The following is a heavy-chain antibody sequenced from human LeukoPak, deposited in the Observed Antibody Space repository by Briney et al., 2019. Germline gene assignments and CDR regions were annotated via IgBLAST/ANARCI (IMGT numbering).Heavy chain of an antibody. CDR1: GGSFSGYY. Sequence: KPSETLSLTCAVYGGSFSGYYWSWIRQPPGKGLEWIGYINDSGSTNYNPSLKSRVTISLDTSRSQVSLKLSSVTAADTAVYYCARGERPGPDYWGQGTLVTVSS. J-gene: IGHJ4*02. CDR2: INDSGST. D-gene: IGHD2-8*02. CDR3: ARGERPGPDY. V-gene: IGHV4-34*01.